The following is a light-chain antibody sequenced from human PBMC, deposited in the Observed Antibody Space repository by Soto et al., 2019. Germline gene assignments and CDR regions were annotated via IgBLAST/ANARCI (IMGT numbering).Light chain of an antibody. V-gene: IGKV3-11*01. Sequence: EIVLTQSPATLSLSPGERATLSCRASQRIGGYLGWYQQKPGQAPRLLIYDASNRATGIPVRFSGSGSGTDYTLTITILEPEDFEIYYSQQRSNWAWTFGQGTKVDIK. CDR2: DAS. CDR1: QRIGGY. CDR3: QQRSNWAWT. J-gene: IGKJ1*01.